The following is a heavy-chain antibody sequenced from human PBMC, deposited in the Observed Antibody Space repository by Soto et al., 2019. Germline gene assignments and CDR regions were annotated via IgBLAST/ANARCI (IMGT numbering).Heavy chain of an antibody. D-gene: IGHD6-6*01. CDR2: IWYDGSNK. V-gene: IGHV3-33*01. J-gene: IGHJ4*02. Sequence: PGGSLRLSCAASGFTFSSYGMHWVRQAPGKGLEWVAVIWYDGSNKYYADSVKGRFTISRDNSKNTLYLQMNSLRAEDTAVYYCARARSWYSSSAGFDYWGQGTLVTVSS. CDR1: GFTFSSYG. CDR3: ARARSWYSSSAGFDY.